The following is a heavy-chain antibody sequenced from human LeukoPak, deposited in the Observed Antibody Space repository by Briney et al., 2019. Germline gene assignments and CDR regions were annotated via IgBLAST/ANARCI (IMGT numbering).Heavy chain of an antibody. CDR3: ARRGYSGYEYYYYMDV. J-gene: IGHJ6*03. D-gene: IGHD5-12*01. CDR2: IYYSGST. V-gene: IGHV4-39*07. CDR1: GGSISSSSYY. Sequence: SETLSLTCTVSGGSISSSSYYWGWIRQPPGKGLEGIGSIYYSGSTYYNPSLKSRVTISVDTSKNQFSLKLSSVPAADTAVYYCARRGYSGYEYYYYMDVWGKGTTVTVSS.